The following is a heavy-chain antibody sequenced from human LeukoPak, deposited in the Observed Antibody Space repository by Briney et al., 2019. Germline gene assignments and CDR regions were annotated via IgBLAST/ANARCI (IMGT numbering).Heavy chain of an antibody. V-gene: IGHV3-30*18. CDR3: VKDSAPRVSRFDY. CDR2: ISYDGSNK. J-gene: IGHJ4*02. Sequence: PGGSLRLSCAASGFTFSSCGMHWVRRAPGKGLEWVAVISYDGSNKYYADSVKGRFTISRDNSKNTLYLQMNSLRAEDTAVYYCVKDSAPRVSRFDYWGQGTLVTVSS. CDR1: GFTFSSCG.